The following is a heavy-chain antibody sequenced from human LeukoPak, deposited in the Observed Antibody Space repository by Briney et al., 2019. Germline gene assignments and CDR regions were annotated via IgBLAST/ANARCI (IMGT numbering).Heavy chain of an antibody. CDR1: GFSIGSSW. CDR2: MNEDGSGT. V-gene: IGHV3-7*01. D-gene: IGHD7-27*01. Sequence: GGSLRLSCAVSGFSIGSSWMSWVRQTPGKGLEWVADMNEDGSGTYYADSVKGRFTVSRDNAQNSVYLRMNSLRVEDTGVYYCARDPAWGAIDYWGQGTLVTVSS. CDR3: ARDPAWGAIDY. J-gene: IGHJ4*02.